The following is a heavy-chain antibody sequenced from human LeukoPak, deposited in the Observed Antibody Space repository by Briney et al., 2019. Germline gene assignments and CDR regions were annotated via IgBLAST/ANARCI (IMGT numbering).Heavy chain of an antibody. V-gene: IGHV4-59*01. Sequence: SETLFLTCTVSGGSISSYYWSWIRQPPGKGLEWIGYIYYSGSTNYNPSLKSRVTISVDTSKNQFSLKRSSVTAADTAVYYWARYVGLVGKLQIYYYYGMDVWGQGTTVTVSS. CDR1: GGSISSYY. D-gene: IGHD5-24*01. J-gene: IGHJ6*02. CDR2: IYYSGST. CDR3: ARYVGLVGKLQIYYYYGMDV.